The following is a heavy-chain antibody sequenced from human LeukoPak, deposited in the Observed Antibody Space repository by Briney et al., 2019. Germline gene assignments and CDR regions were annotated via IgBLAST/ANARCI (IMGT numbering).Heavy chain of an antibody. D-gene: IGHD3-22*01. CDR2: IYPSGGGS. J-gene: IGHJ4*02. Sequence: GASVKVSCKASGYTFTNYYMYWGRQAPGHGLVWMGIIYPSGGGSSYAQKFQGRVTMTRDTFTSTVYMELGSLTSEDTAVYYCARAYSGYSIDFWGQGTLVAVSS. V-gene: IGHV1-46*01. CDR1: GYTFTNYY. CDR3: ARAYSGYSIDF.